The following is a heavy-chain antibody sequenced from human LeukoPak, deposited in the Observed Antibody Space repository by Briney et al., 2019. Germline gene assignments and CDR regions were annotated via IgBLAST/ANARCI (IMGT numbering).Heavy chain of an antibody. J-gene: IGHJ5*02. CDR2: IRSEAYSYAT. CDR1: GFTFSGSA. V-gene: IGHV3-73*01. CDR3: TAATSGSYDWFDP. D-gene: IGHD1-26*01. Sequence: GGSLKLSCAASGFTFSGSAMHWVRQASGKGLEWVGRIRSEAYSYATAYAASVKDRFTISRDESKNTTYLQMSSLKIEDTAVYYCTAATSGSYDWFDPWGQGTLVTVSS.